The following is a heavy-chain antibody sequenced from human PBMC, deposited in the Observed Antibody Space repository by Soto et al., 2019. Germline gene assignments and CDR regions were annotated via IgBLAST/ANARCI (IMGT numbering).Heavy chain of an antibody. CDR1: GGSISSYY. D-gene: IGHD4-17*01. CDR2: IYYSGST. J-gene: IGHJ4*02. V-gene: IGHV4-59*08. CDR3: ARRYGDGFDY. Sequence: QVQLQESGPGLVKPSETLSLTCTVSGGSISSYYWSWIRQPPGKGLEWIGYIYYSGSTNYNPSLKSRATLSVDTSKNQCSLKLSSVTAAYTAVYYRARRYGDGFDYWGQGTLVTVSS.